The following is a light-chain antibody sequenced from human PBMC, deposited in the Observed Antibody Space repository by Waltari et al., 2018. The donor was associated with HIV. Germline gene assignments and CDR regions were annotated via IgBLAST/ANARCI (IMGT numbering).Light chain of an antibody. Sequence: QSVLPQPPSVSAAPGPKVTISCSGSSSNLGNNNVFWYQQLPGTVPKLLIYDNYKLPSGIPDRFSGSKSGASATLGISGLQTGDEADYYCGTWDSSLSSFMFGGGTYLTVL. V-gene: IGLV1-51*01. J-gene: IGLJ3*02. CDR1: SSNLGNNN. CDR3: GTWDSSLSSFM. CDR2: DNY.